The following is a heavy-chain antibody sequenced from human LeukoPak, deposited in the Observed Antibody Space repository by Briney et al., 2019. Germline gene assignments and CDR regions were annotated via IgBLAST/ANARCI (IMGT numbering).Heavy chain of an antibody. D-gene: IGHD2-2*02. V-gene: IGHV1-2*02. Sequence: GASVKVSCKASGYTFTGYYMHWVRQAPGQGLEWMGWINPNSGGTNYAQKFQGRVTMTRDTSISTAYMELSRLRSDDTAVYYCARVWSDCSSTSCYRYYYYGMDVWGQGTTVTVSS. CDR3: ARVWSDCSSTSCYRYYYYGMDV. CDR1: GYTFTGYY. J-gene: IGHJ6*02. CDR2: INPNSGGT.